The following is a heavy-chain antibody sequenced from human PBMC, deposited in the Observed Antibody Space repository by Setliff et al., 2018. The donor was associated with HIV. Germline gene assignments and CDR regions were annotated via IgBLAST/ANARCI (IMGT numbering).Heavy chain of an antibody. J-gene: IGHJ5*02. CDR1: GYTFTSYD. D-gene: IGHD5-12*01. CDR2: MNPDSGNT. V-gene: IGHV1-8*01. CDR3: ARGPPSGTVSWSDT. Sequence: GASVKVSCKASGYTFTSYDINWVRQGTGQGLQWMGWMNPDSGNTGYAQKFQGRVTMTRYRSTNTAYMELSRLRFNDTAVYYCARGPPSGTVSWSDTWGQGTRVTVS.